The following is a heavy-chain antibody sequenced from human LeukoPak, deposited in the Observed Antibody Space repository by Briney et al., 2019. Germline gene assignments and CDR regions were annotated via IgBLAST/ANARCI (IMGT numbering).Heavy chain of an antibody. CDR1: GFTFRSYA. CDR3: ARGGDFWSGYSRGYYMDV. V-gene: IGHV3-23*01. J-gene: IGHJ6*03. CDR2: ISGSGDST. Sequence: GGSLRLSCAASGFTFRSYAMSWVRQAPGKGLEWVSVISGSGDSTYYADSVKGQFTISRDNSKNTLYLQMNSLRAEDTAVYYCARGGDFWSGYSRGYYMDVWGKGTTVTVSS. D-gene: IGHD3-3*01.